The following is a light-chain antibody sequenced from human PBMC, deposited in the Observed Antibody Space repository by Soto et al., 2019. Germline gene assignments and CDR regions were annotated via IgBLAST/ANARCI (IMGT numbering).Light chain of an antibody. V-gene: IGKV3-20*01. CDR3: QQYSDSVGT. CDR1: QSVSSDY. Sequence: VLTQSPGILSWSLXTSATLSCXXSQSVSSDYLAWYQHRPGQAPRLLIYAAPSRATGIPDRFSGSGSGTDFTLTISRLEPEDFAVYYCQQYSDSVGTFGQGTKVDIK. CDR2: AAP. J-gene: IGKJ1*01.